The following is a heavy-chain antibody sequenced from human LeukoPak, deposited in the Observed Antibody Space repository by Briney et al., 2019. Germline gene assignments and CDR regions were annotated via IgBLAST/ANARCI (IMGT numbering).Heavy chain of an antibody. CDR3: AKGAGGY. J-gene: IGHJ4*02. V-gene: IGHV3-74*03. Sequence: GGSLRLSCAASGFTFGTYWMHWVRQGPGKGLVWVSRINPDGNTITYADSVKGRFTISRDNAKDTLYLQVSGLRAEDTAVHYCAKGAGGYWGQGTLVTVSS. CDR2: INPDGNTI. D-gene: IGHD3-10*01. CDR1: GFTFGTYW.